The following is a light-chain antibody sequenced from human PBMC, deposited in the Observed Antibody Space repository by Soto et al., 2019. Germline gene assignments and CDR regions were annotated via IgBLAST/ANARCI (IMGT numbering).Light chain of an antibody. CDR3: ASYTSSSTYV. J-gene: IGLJ1*01. CDR1: SSDVGGYNF. Sequence: QSALTQPASVSGSPGQSITTSCTGTSSDVGGYNFVSWYQHLPGKAPKLLIYEVINRPSGVSDRFSGSVSGNTASLTISGLQAEDEADFYCASYTSSSTYVFGTGTKVTVL. CDR2: EVI. V-gene: IGLV2-14*01.